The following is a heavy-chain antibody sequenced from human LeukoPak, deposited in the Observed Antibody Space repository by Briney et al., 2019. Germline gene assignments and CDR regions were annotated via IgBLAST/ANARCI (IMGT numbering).Heavy chain of an antibody. D-gene: IGHD6-13*01. J-gene: IGHJ4*02. CDR1: GGSISSYY. Sequence: SETLSLTCTVSGGSISSYYWSWIRRPAGKGLEWIGRIFTSGSTNYNPSLKSRVTMSVDTSKNQFSLRLSSVTAADTAIYYCARGGIGSAWFQIDYWGQGVLVTVSS. CDR2: IFTSGST. CDR3: ARGGIGSAWFQIDY. V-gene: IGHV4-4*07.